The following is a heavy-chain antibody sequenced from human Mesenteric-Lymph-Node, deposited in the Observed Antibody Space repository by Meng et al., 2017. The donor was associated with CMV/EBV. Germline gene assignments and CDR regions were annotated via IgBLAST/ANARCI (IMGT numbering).Heavy chain of an antibody. V-gene: IGHV3-7*01. CDR2: IKHDGSEK. CDR3: ARDPHFGALDY. Sequence: GESLKISCVASGFTFSSSYMSWIRQASGKGLEWVANIKHDGSEKAYVGSVKGRFTISRDNTKNSLYLQMNSLRAEDTAVYYCARDPHFGALDYWGQGTLVTVSS. J-gene: IGHJ4*02. D-gene: IGHD3-10*01. CDR1: GFTFSSSY.